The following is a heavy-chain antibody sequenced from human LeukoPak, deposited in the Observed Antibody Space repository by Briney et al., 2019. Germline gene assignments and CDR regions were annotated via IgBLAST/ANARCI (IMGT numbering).Heavy chain of an antibody. Sequence: GGSLRLSCSASGFTFSGYAMHWVRQAPGKGLEHVSAISSNGGSTYYADSVKGRFTISRDHSKNTVYLQMSSLRAEDTAVYFCAREGYSSGWFRLWGQGTLVTVSS. D-gene: IGHD6-19*01. CDR2: ISSNGGST. J-gene: IGHJ1*01. CDR3: AREGYSSGWFRL. CDR1: GFTFSGYA. V-gene: IGHV3-64D*06.